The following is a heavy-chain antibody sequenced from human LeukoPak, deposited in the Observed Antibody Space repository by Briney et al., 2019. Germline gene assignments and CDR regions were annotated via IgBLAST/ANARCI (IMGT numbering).Heavy chain of an antibody. CDR3: ASGRGAAGTGSDY. V-gene: IGHV4-4*07. CDR1: GDSISSYY. J-gene: IGHJ4*02. Sequence: PSETLSLTCTVSGDSISSYYWSWVRQPAGKGLEWIGRIHPSGSTNYNPSLKSRVTISVDTSKNQFSLKLSSVTAADTAVYYCASGRGAAGTGSDYWGQGTLVTVSS. D-gene: IGHD6-13*01. CDR2: IHPSGST.